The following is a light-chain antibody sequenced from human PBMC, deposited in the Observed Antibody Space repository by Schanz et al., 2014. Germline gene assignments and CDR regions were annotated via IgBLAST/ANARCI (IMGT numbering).Light chain of an antibody. CDR3: LLQYSGGTRV. V-gene: IGLV7-46*01. Sequence: QAVVTQEPSLTVSPGGTVTLTCGSSTGAVTPGHFPYWFQQTPGQAPRTLIYDTSNRHSWTPARFSGSLLGGKAALTLSGAQPDDEAVYYCLLQYSGGTRVFGGGTKLTVL. CDR2: DTS. J-gene: IGLJ3*02. CDR1: TGAVTPGHF.